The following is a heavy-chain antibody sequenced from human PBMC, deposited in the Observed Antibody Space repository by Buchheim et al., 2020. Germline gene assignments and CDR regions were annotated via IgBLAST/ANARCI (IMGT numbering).Heavy chain of an antibody. Sequence: EVQLVESGGTLVQPGGSLRLSCAASGFTFSSYAMSWVRQAPGKGLEWVGRTKNKADSYTTEYAASVKGRFTISRDDSKNSLYLQMNSLKTEDTAVYYCARDNMGSYEYWGRGTL. CDR1: GFTFSSYA. V-gene: IGHV3-72*01. CDR3: ARDNMGSYEY. D-gene: IGHD1-26*01. CDR2: TKNKADSYTT. J-gene: IGHJ4*02.